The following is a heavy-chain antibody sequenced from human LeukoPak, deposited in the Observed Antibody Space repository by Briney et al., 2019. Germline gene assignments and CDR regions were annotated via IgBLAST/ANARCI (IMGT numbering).Heavy chain of an antibody. D-gene: IGHD3-10*01. CDR3: ATTSKYIGSGRDDSFDI. J-gene: IGHJ3*02. CDR2: ISYSGGT. Sequence: SETLSLTCTVSGGSLSTGGYYWSWIRQPPGKGLEWIGYISYSGGTYYNPSLKSRVSISEDASKSQFSLKMSSVTAADTAVYYCATTSKYIGSGRDDSFDIWGQGTMVTVSS. V-gene: IGHV4-30-4*01. CDR1: GGSLSTGGYY.